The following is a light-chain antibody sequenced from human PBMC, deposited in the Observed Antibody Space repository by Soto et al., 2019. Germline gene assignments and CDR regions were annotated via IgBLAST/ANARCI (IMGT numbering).Light chain of an antibody. J-gene: IGLJ1*01. CDR3: SSYAGSSNV. CDR2: EVN. Sequence: QFVLTQPPSASGSPGQSVAISCTGTSNDVGGYNYVSWYQQHPGKAPKLMIYEVNKRPSGVPDRFSGSKSGNTASLTVSGLQAEDEADYYCSSYAGSSNVFGTGTKLTVL. CDR1: SNDVGGYNY. V-gene: IGLV2-8*01.